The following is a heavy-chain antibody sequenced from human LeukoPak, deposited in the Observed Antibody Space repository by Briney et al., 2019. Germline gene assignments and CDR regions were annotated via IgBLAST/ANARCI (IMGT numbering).Heavy chain of an antibody. D-gene: IGHD3-3*01. CDR3: ARTDFWSGYYRNFDY. J-gene: IGHJ4*02. CDR1: GYSISSGYY. Sequence: SETLSLTCAVSGYSISSGYYWGWIRQPPGKGLEWIGSIYHSGSTYYNPSLKSRVTISVDTSKNQFSLKLSSVTAADTAVYYCARTDFWSGYYRNFDYWGQGTLVTVPS. V-gene: IGHV4-38-2*01. CDR2: IYHSGST.